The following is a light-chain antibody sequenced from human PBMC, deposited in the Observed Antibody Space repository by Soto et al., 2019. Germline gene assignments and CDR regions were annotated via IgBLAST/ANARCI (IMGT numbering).Light chain of an antibody. CDR3: QQCNNWPYT. CDR2: DAS. V-gene: IGKV3-11*01. J-gene: IGKJ2*01. CDR1: QSVYSY. Sequence: EIVLTQSPATLSLSPGERATLSCRASQSVYSYLAWYQQKPGQDPRLLIYDASNRATGIPARFSGSGSGTDFTLTISSLEPEDFAVYYCQQCNNWPYTFGQGTKLEIK.